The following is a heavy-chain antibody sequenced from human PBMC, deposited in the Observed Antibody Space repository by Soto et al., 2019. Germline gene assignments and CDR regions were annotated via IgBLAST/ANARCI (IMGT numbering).Heavy chain of an antibody. Sequence: SVKVSCKASGGTYSSYAISWVRQEHEQGLEWMGGIIPIFGTANYAQKFQGRVTITADESTSTAYMELSSLRSEDTAVYYCARGLYSSSSGKIYYYYGMDVWGQGTTVTVSS. CDR1: GGTYSSYA. D-gene: IGHD6-6*01. J-gene: IGHJ6*02. V-gene: IGHV1-69*13. CDR3: ARGLYSSSSGKIYYYYGMDV. CDR2: IIPIFGTA.